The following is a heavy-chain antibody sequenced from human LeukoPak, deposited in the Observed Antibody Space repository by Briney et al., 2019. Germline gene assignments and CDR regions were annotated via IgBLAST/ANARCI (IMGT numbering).Heavy chain of an antibody. V-gene: IGHV4-34*01. CDR1: GGSFSGYY. CDR2: INHSGSS. D-gene: IGHD6-13*01. CDR3: ARSGTYQHSSSYDY. Sequence: SETLSLTCAVYGGSFSGYYWSWIRQPPGKGLEWIGEINHSGSSNYNPSLKSRVTISVDTSNNQFSLKLSSVTAADTAVYYCARSGTYQHSSSYDYWGQGTLVTVSS. J-gene: IGHJ4*02.